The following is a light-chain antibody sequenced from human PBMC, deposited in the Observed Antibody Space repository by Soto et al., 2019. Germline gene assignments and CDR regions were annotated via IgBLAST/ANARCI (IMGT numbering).Light chain of an antibody. CDR3: QSYDSSLSVGV. CDR2: ANS. J-gene: IGLJ3*02. CDR1: SSNIGAGYD. Sequence: QLVLTQPPSVSGAPGQRVTISCTGSSSNIGAGYDVHWYQQLPGTAPKLLIYANSNRPSGVSDRFSGSKSGTSASLAITGLQAEDEADYYCQSYDSSLSVGVFGGGTKLTVL. V-gene: IGLV1-40*01.